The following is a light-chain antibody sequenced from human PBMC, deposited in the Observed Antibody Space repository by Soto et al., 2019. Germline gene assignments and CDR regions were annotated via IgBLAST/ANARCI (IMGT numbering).Light chain of an antibody. Sequence: QSVLTQPRSVSGSPGQSVTISCTGTSSDVGGYNYVSWYQQHPGKAPKLMIYEVSKRPSGVPDRFSGSKSGNTASLTISGLQAEDEADYYCCSYAGSSYVFGTGTKVTVL. V-gene: IGLV2-11*01. CDR3: CSYAGSSYV. CDR1: SSDVGGYNY. CDR2: EVS. J-gene: IGLJ1*01.